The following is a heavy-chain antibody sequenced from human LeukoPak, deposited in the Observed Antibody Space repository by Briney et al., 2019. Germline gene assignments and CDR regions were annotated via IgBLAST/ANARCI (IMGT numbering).Heavy chain of an antibody. CDR2: IYYSGST. D-gene: IGHD6-6*01. J-gene: IGHJ4*02. V-gene: IGHV4-39*07. Sequence: PSETLSLTCTVSGGSISSDNYYWGWIRQPPGKGLEWIGSIYYSGSTYYNPSLKSRVTISVDTSKNQFSLKLSSVTAADTAVYYCARMPRGSSSGLDYWGQGTLVTVSS. CDR1: GGSISSDNYY. CDR3: ARMPRGSSSGLDY.